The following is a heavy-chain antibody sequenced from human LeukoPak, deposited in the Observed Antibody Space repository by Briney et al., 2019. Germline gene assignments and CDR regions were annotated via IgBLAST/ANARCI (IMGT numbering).Heavy chain of an antibody. D-gene: IGHD6-19*01. V-gene: IGHV4-61*02. CDR1: GGSINSGSYY. CDR3: ARGRIAVAGPFYYYYYMDV. Sequence: SETLSLTCTVSGGSINSGSYYWSWIRQPAGKGLEWIGRIYTSGSTNYNPSLKSRVTMSVDTSKNQFSLKLSSVTAADTAVYYCARGRIAVAGPFYYYYYMDVWGKGTTVTISS. CDR2: IYTSGST. J-gene: IGHJ6*03.